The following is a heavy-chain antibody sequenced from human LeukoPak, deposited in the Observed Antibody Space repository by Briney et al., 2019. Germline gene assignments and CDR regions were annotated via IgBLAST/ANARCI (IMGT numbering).Heavy chain of an antibody. V-gene: IGHV1-2*04. CDR3: ARDYYYGSGSTLDYYYYYGMDV. Sequence: GASVKVSCKVSGYTLTELSMHWVRQAPGQGLEWMGWINPNSGGTNYAQKFQGWVTMTRDTSISTAYMELSRLRSDDTAVYYCARDYYYGSGSTLDYYYYYGMDVWGQGTTVTVSS. D-gene: IGHD3-10*01. J-gene: IGHJ6*02. CDR1: GYTLTELS. CDR2: INPNSGGT.